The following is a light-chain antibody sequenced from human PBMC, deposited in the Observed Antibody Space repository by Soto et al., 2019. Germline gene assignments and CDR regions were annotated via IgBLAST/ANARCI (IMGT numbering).Light chain of an antibody. CDR3: QQRSNWPIT. Sequence: EIVLTQSPGTLSLSPGARATLSCGASQSVSSSYLAWSQQNPGQAPRLLIYDASNRATGIPARFSGSGSGTDFTLTISSLEPEDFAVYYCQQRSNWPITFGQGTRLEI. V-gene: IGKV3D-20*02. CDR2: DAS. J-gene: IGKJ5*01. CDR1: QSVSSSY.